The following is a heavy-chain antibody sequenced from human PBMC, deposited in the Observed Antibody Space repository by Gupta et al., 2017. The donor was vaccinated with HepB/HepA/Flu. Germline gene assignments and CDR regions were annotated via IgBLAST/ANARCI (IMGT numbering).Heavy chain of an antibody. CDR2: ISGDGTYK. CDR1: GF. D-gene: IGHD3-9*01. CDR3: ARDFDWEGGL. J-gene: IGHJ6*02. Sequence: EVQLVESGRDLVQTGGSLRLSCAGYGFIHWVRQFPGKGLVWVSRISGDGTYKQYADSVMGRFTISRDNAKNTVYLQMNSVRVDDTGVYYCARDFDWEGGLWGQGTTVTVSS. V-gene: IGHV3-74*03.